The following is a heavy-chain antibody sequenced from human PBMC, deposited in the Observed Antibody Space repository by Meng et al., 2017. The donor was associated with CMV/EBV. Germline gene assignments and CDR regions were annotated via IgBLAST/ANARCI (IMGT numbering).Heavy chain of an antibody. Sequence: SISSSSWWSWVRQPPGKGLEWIGEIYHSGSTNYNPSLKSRVTISVDKSKNQFSLKLSSVTAADTAVYYCAIGGPVVPAATHYYGMDVWGQGTTVTVSS. CDR3: AIGGPVVPAATHYYGMDV. J-gene: IGHJ6*02. CDR2: IYHSGST. V-gene: IGHV4-4*02. D-gene: IGHD2-2*01. CDR1: SISSSSW.